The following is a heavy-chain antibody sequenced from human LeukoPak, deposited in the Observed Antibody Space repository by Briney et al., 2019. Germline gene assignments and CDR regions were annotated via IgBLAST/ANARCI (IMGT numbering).Heavy chain of an antibody. Sequence: SETLSLTCAVYGGSFSGYYWSWIRQPPGKGLEWIGEINHSGSTNYNPSLKSRVTISVDTSKNQFSLKLSSVTAADTAVYYCARGPGPAGREDSSGFVDYWGQGTLVTVSS. CDR2: INHSGST. V-gene: IGHV4-34*01. CDR1: GGSFSGYY. D-gene: IGHD3-22*01. CDR3: ARGPGPAGREDSSGFVDY. J-gene: IGHJ4*02.